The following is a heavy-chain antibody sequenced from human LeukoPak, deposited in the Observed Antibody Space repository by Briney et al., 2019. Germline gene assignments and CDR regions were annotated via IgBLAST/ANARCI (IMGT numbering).Heavy chain of an antibody. V-gene: IGHV3-66*01. CDR2: IYSGGST. D-gene: IGHD3-3*01. CDR1: GFTVSSNY. J-gene: IGHJ4*02. CDR3: ARVIGFLDPHYDFWSGLDY. Sequence: GGSLRLSCAASGFTVSSNYMSWVRRAPGKGLEWVSVIYSGGSTYYADSVKGRFTISRDNSKNTLYLQMNSLRAEDTAVYYCARVIGFLDPHYDFWSGLDYWGQGTLVTVSS.